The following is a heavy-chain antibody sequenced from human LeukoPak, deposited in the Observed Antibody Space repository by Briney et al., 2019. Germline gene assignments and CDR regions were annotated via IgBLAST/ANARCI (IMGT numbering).Heavy chain of an antibody. CDR1: GGSISSYY. Sequence: PSETLSLTCTVSGGSISSYYWSWIRQPPGKGLEWIGYIYYSGSTNYNPSLKSRVTISVDTSKNQFSLKLSSVTAADTAVYYCARSGYSYGSSGFYFDYWGQGTLVTVSS. CDR3: ARSGYSYGSSGFYFDY. D-gene: IGHD5-18*01. J-gene: IGHJ4*02. CDR2: IYYSGST. V-gene: IGHV4-59*01.